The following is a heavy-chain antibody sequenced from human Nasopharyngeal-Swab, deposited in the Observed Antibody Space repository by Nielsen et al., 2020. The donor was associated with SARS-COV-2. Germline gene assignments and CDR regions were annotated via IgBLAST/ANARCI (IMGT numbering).Heavy chain of an antibody. V-gene: IGHV3-64D*08. CDR3: VRYFDWLLYDSTPYYYYGMDV. CDR2: ISGNGGST. J-gene: IGHJ6*02. D-gene: IGHD3-9*01. Sequence: GESLKISCSASGFTFSSYAMHWVRQAPGKGLEYVSAISGNGGSTYYADSVKGRFTISRDNSKNTLYLQMSSLRAEDTAVYYCVRYFDWLLYDSTPYYYYGMDVWGQGTTVTVSS. CDR1: GFTFSSYA.